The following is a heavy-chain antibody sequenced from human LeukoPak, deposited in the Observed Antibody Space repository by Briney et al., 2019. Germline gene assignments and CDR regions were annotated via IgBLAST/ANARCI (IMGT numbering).Heavy chain of an antibody. D-gene: IGHD2-21*02. CDR3: AKSGPEAYCGGDCYLFDY. CDR2: ISGSGGNT. Sequence: PGGSLRLSCAASGFTFSSYAMSWVRQAPGKGLEWVSAISGSGGNTYYADSVTGRFTISRDNSKNTLYLQMNSLRAEDTAVYYCAKSGPEAYCGGDCYLFDYWGQETLLTVSS. CDR1: GFTFSSYA. V-gene: IGHV3-23*01. J-gene: IGHJ4*02.